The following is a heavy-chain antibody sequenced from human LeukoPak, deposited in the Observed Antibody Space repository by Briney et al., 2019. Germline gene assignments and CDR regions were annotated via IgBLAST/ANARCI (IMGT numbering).Heavy chain of an antibody. J-gene: IGHJ4*02. CDR1: GFTFSSYA. CDR2: ISYDGSNK. Sequence: QSGGSLRLSCAASGFTFSSYAMSWVRQAPGKGLEWVAVISYDGSNKYYADSVKGRFTISRDDSKNTLYLQMNSLRAEDTAVYYCAKPKHRIAVAGTLDYWGQGTLVTVSS. CDR3: AKPKHRIAVAGTLDY. V-gene: IGHV3-30*18. D-gene: IGHD6-19*01.